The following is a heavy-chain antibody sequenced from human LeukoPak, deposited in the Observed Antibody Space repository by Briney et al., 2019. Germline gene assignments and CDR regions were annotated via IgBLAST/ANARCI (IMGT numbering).Heavy chain of an antibody. CDR3: ARDNTMVRGVGIGY. D-gene: IGHD3-10*01. CDR1: GYTFTGYY. J-gene: IGHJ4*02. CDR2: INPNSGGT. V-gene: IGHV1-2*02. Sequence: ASVKVSCKASGYTFTGYYMHWVRQAPGQGLEWMGWINPNSGGTNYAQKFQGRVTMTRDTSISTAYMELSRLRSDDTAVYYCARDNTMVRGVGIGYWGQGTLVTVSS.